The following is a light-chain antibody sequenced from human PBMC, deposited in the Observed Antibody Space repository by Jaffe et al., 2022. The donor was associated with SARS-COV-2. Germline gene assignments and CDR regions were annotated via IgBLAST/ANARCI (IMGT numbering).Light chain of an antibody. CDR1: QGISNY. Sequence: DIQMTQSPSSLSASVGDRVTITCRASQGISNYLAWYQQKPGKVPKVLIYAASTLQSGVSSRFSGSGSGTDFTLTIYSLQPEDVATYYCQKYNSAPLTFGGGTKVEIK. CDR3: QKYNSAPLT. CDR2: AAS. V-gene: IGKV1-27*01. J-gene: IGKJ4*01.